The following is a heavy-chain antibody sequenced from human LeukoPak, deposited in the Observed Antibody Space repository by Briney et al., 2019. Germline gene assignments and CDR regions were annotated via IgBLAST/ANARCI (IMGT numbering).Heavy chain of an antibody. D-gene: IGHD3-10*01. CDR3: ARYLPYYYKPDI. CDR1: GHTFTGYY. Sequence: ASVKVSCKASGHTFTGYYMHWVRQAPGQGLEWMGWINPNSGGTNYAQKFQGRVTMTRDTSISTAYMELSRLRSDDTAVYYCARYLPYYYKPDIWGQGTMVTVSS. J-gene: IGHJ3*02. V-gene: IGHV1-2*02. CDR2: INPNSGGT.